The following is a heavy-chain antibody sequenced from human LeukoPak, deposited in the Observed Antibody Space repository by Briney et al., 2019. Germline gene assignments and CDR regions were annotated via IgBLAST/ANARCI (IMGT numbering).Heavy chain of an antibody. Sequence: GGSLRLSCAASGFTVSSNYMSWVRRAPGKGLEWVSVIYSGGSTYYADSVKGRFTISRDNSKNTLYLQMNSLRAEDTAVYYCARLGSGWYNWFDPWGQGTLVTVSS. CDR2: IYSGGST. J-gene: IGHJ5*02. V-gene: IGHV3-53*01. CDR1: GFTVSSNY. D-gene: IGHD6-19*01. CDR3: ARLGSGWYNWFDP.